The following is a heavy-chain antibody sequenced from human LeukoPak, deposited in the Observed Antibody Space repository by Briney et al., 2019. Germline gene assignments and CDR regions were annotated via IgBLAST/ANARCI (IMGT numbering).Heavy chain of an antibody. D-gene: IGHD3-22*01. J-gene: IGHJ4*02. V-gene: IGHV4-34*01. CDR3: ARGALPLYYYDSSGYYY. CDR1: GGSFSGYY. Sequence: PSETLSLTCAVYGGSFSGYYWSWIRQPPGKGLEWIGEINHSGSTNYNPSLKSRVTISVDTSKNQFSLKLSSVTAADTAVYYCARGALPLYYYDSSGYYYWGQGTLVTVSS. CDR2: INHSGST.